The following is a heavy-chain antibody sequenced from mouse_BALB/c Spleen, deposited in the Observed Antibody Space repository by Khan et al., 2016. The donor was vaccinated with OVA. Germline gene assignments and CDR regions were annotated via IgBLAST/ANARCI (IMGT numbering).Heavy chain of an antibody. CDR2: ISTYYGDA. CDR1: GYTFTDYA. D-gene: IGHD2-3*01. CDR3: ARDGRFAY. J-gene: IGHJ3*01. V-gene: IGHV1S137*01. Sequence: QVQLQQSGAELVRPGVSVKISCKGSGYTFTDYAMHWVKQSHAKSLEWIGVISTYYGDADHNQKFQGKATMTVDKSSSTAKMELARLTSEDSAIYYCARDGRFAYWGQGTLVTVSS.